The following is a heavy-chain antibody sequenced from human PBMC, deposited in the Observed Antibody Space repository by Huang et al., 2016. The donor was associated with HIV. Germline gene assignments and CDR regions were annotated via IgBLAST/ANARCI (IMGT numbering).Heavy chain of an antibody. Sequence: QVQLVESGGGVVQPGRSLRLSCVASGFTFSSYGMHWVRQAPGKGLACVDLISAYGTNKYYCDSAESVKGRFTISRDNSKNTLYLQMNSLRAEDTAVYYCANSYYLYSSWHYYGLHAFDIWGQGTMVTVSS. CDR3: ANSYYLYSSWHYYGLHAFDI. V-gene: IGHV3-30*18. CDR2: ISAYGTNK. D-gene: IGHD3-22*01. J-gene: IGHJ3*02. CDR1: GFTFSSYG.